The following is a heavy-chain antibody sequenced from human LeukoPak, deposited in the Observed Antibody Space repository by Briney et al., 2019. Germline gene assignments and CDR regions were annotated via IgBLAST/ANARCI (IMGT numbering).Heavy chain of an antibody. V-gene: IGHV3-30*01. CDR2: ISYHGSDK. D-gene: IGHD3-10*01. J-gene: IGHJ4*02. CDR1: GFTFSAYN. Sequence: QPGGSLRLSCAASGFTFSAYNMHWVRQAPGKGLEWLAVISYHGSDKYYADSVKGRFTISRDNPQNTLYLEMISLRPEDTAIYYCAKARAGTYGEFFDYWGQGALVTVSS. CDR3: AKARAGTYGEFFDY.